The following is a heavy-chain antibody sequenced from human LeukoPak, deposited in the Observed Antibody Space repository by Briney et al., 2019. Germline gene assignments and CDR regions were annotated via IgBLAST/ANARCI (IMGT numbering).Heavy chain of an antibody. CDR3: ASPSKSGYTEDAFDI. CDR1: GFTFSTFG. D-gene: IGHD5-12*01. V-gene: IGHV3-33*01. J-gene: IGHJ3*02. CDR2: IWHDGSKE. Sequence: PGRSLRLSCATSGFTFSTFGFPWVRQAPGKGLEWVAVIWHDGSKEYYADSVRGRFTISKDNSKNIVYLQMNSLRADDTAVYYCASPSKSGYTEDAFDIWGQGTMVTVSS.